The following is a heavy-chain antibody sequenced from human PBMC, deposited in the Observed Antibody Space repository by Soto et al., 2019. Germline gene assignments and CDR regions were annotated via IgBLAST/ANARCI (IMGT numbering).Heavy chain of an antibody. CDR1: GLTFSNYA. J-gene: IGHJ4*02. Sequence: QVHLVESGGGVVQPERSLRLSCAASGLTFSNYAMHWVRQAPGKGLEWVAFISYDGTNRCYPDSVKGRFTISRDNSKNXLXPQMNSLKTEDTAVYYCARESSSTVTTGGGGSAKDYWGQGTLVTVSS. CDR2: ISYDGTNR. CDR3: ARESSSTVTTGGGGSAKDY. V-gene: IGHV3-30-3*01. D-gene: IGHD4-17*01.